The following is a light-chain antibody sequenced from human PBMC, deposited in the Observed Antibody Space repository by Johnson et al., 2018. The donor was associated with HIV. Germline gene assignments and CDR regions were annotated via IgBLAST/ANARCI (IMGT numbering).Light chain of an antibody. J-gene: IGLJ1*01. V-gene: IGLV1-51*01. Sequence: QSVLTQPPSVSAAPGQRVTISCSGRGSNIGSHYVSWYRQVPGTAPKLLIYDNNKRPSGIPDRFSGSKSGTSATLGITGLQTGDEADYYCGTWDSSLSAGRVFGTGTKVTVL. CDR2: DNN. CDR3: GTWDSSLSAGRV. CDR1: GSNIGSHY.